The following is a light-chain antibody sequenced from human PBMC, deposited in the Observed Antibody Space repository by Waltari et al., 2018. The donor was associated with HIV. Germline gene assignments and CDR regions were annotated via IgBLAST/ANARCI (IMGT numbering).Light chain of an antibody. Sequence: ISLTQSRSFFASVGDRVTINCQSSRDVSTYMAWYQQKSGAAPKLLVYGASFLEDGVPSRFSGSGSETDFALTIGCLQSEDFATYFCQQYSVFPFTFGQGTEVQIK. V-gene: IGKV1D-8*01. CDR1: RDVSTY. CDR3: QQYSVFPFT. J-gene: IGKJ2*01. CDR2: GAS.